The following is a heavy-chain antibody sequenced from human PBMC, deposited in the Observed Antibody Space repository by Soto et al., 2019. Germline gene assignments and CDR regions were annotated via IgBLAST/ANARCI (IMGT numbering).Heavy chain of an antibody. D-gene: IGHD6-19*01. Sequence: EVQLLESGGGLVQLGGSLRLSCAASGFTFSSYAMSWVRQAPGKGLEWVSAISGSGGSTYYADSVKGRFTISRDNSKNTLYLQMNSLRAEDTAVYYCTASSGWYNAFDIWGQGTMVTVSS. CDR2: ISGSGGST. V-gene: IGHV3-23*01. CDR1: GFTFSSYA. CDR3: TASSGWYNAFDI. J-gene: IGHJ3*02.